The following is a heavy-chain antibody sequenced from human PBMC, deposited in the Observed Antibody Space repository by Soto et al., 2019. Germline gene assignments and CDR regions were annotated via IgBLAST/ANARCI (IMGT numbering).Heavy chain of an antibody. J-gene: IGHJ4*02. D-gene: IGHD4-17*01. CDR2: IYYSGST. CDR3: ARGSEDYGDLVDY. V-gene: IGHV4-59*01. Sequence: QVQLQESGPGLVKPSETLSLTCTVSGGSISSYYWSWIRQPPGKGLEWIGYIYYSGSTNYNPSLKSRVTISVDTSKNQFSLKLSSVTAADTAVYYCARGSEDYGDLVDYWGQGTLVTVSS. CDR1: GGSISSYY.